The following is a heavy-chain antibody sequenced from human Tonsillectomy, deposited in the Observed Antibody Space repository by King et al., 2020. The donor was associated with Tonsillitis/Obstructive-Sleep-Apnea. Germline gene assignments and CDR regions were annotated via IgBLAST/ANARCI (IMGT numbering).Heavy chain of an antibody. Sequence: VQLVESGGGVVRPGGSLRLSCAASGFTFDDYAMSWVRQAPGKGLEWVSGVSWDGGSPGYADSVKGRFTISRDNAKNSLYLQMNSLRAEDTALYYCARVGYGSGATCYLYYYFYRDVWGKGTAVTVSS. V-gene: IGHV3-20*04. CDR1: GFTFDDYA. CDR2: VSWDGGSP. J-gene: IGHJ6*03. D-gene: IGHD2-15*01. CDR3: ARVGYGSGATCYLYYYFYRDV.